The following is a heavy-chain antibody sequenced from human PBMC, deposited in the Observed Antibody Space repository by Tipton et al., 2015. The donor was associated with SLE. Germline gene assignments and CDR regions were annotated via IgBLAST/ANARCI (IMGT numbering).Heavy chain of an antibody. Sequence: TLSLTCAVYGGSFSGYYWSWIRQPPGKGLEWIWEINHSGSTNYNPSLKSRVTISVDTSKNQFSLKLSSVTAADTAVYYCARGHMVRAWGQGTLVTVSS. V-gene: IGHV4-34*01. J-gene: IGHJ4*02. CDR2: INHSGST. CDR1: GGSFSGYY. CDR3: ARGHMVRA. D-gene: IGHD3-10*01.